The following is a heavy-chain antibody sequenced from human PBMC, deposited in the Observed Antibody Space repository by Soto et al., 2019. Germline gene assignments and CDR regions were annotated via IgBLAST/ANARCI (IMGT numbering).Heavy chain of an antibody. CDR3: ARSAGYDILTGSYASTYYYYGMDV. V-gene: IGHV1-69*06. CDR1: GGTFSSYA. CDR2: IIPIFGTA. J-gene: IGHJ6*02. Sequence: SVKVSCKASGGTFSSYAISWVRQAPGQGLEWMGGIIPIFGTANYAQKFQGRVTITADKSTSTAYMELSSLRSEDTAVYYCARSAGYDILTGSYASTYYYYGMDVWGQGTTVTVSS. D-gene: IGHD3-9*01.